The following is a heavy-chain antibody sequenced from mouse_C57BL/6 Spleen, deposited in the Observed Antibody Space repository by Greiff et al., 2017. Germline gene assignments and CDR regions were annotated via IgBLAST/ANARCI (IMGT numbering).Heavy chain of an antibody. CDR1: GYSFTSGYY. CDR2: ISYDGSN. J-gene: IGHJ4*01. Sequence: EVQLQESGPGLVKPSQSLSLTCSVTGYSFTSGYYWYLIRQFPGNRLEWMVDISYDGSNNYNPSLKNRISITRDTSKNQFFLKLNSVTTEDTATYDCARESYVDYARDYWGQGTSVTVAS. V-gene: IGHV3-6*01. CDR3: ARESYVDYARDY. D-gene: IGHD1-1*01.